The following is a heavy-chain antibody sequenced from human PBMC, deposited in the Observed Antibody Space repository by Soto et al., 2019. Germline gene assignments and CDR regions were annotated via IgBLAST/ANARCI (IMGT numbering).Heavy chain of an antibody. CDR3: AKELSPDF. CDR2: IWSAGVT. CDR1: GFTVSSDY. J-gene: IGHJ4*02. Sequence: EVQLVESGGGVIQPGGSLRLSCAASGFTVSSDYMTWVRQAPGKGLEWVALIWSAGVTYYAYSVKSRLTISRDHSKNTLYLKINSLRAEDSAVYYCAKELSPDFWGQGSLVTVSS. V-gene: IGHV3-53*01.